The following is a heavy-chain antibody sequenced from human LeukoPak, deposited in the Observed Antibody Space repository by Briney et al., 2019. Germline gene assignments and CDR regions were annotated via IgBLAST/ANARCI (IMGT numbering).Heavy chain of an antibody. D-gene: IGHD6-13*01. V-gene: IGHV3-7*01. CDR3: ARDGTAAGLYFDL. Sequence: GGSLRLSCAASGFIFSNYWMSWVRQAPGKGLEWVASIRQDGGEKYYVDSVKGRFTISRDNTKNSLYLQMSSLRAEDTAVYYCARDGTAAGLYFDLWGQGTLVTVSS. CDR1: GFIFSNYW. CDR2: IRQDGGEK. J-gene: IGHJ4*01.